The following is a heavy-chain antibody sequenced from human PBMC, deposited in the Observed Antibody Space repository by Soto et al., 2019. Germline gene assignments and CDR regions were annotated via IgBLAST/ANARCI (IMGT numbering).Heavy chain of an antibody. CDR1: GYTFTSYG. Sequence: ASVKVSCKASGYTFTSYGISWVGQAPGQGLEWMGWISAYNGNTNYAQKLQGRVTMTTDTSTSTAYMELRSLRSDDTAVYYCARVGYYYYYGMDVWGQGTTVTVSS. V-gene: IGHV1-18*01. CDR3: ARVGYYYYYGMDV. CDR2: ISAYNGNT. J-gene: IGHJ6*02.